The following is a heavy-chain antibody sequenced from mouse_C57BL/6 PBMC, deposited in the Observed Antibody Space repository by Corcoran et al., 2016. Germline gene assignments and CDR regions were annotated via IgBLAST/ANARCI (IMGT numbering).Heavy chain of an antibody. D-gene: IGHD1-1*01. Sequence: EVQLQQSGPVLVKPGASVKMSCKASGYTFTDYYMNWVKQSHGKSLEWIGVINPYNGGTSYNQKFKGKATLTVDKSSSTAYMELNSLTSEDSAVYYCARGDYYGSSYRFAYWGQGTLVTVSA. CDR2: INPYNGGT. J-gene: IGHJ3*01. CDR1: GYTFTDYY. V-gene: IGHV1-19*01. CDR3: ARGDYYGSSYRFAY.